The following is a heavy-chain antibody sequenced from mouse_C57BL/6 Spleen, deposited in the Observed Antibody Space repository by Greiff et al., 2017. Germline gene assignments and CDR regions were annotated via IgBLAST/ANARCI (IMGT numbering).Heavy chain of an antibody. J-gene: IGHJ3*01. CDR3: ARVIDYDYDAGFAY. CDR1: GYTFTSYW. Sequence: QVQLQQPGAELVMPGASVKLSCKASGYTFTSYWMHWVKQRPGQGLEWIGEIDPSDSYTNYTQKLQGKSTFTVDKSSSTAYMQLSSLSSEYSAVYSCARVIDYDYDAGFAYWGQGTLVTVSA. V-gene: IGHV1-69*01. CDR2: IDPSDSYT. D-gene: IGHD2-4*01.